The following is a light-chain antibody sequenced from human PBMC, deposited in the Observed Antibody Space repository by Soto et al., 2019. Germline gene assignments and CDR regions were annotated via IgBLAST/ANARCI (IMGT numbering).Light chain of an antibody. CDR3: QQYGSSPRT. CDR1: QSLSSGQ. V-gene: IGKV3-20*01. CDR2: GGS. J-gene: IGKJ2*01. Sequence: EIVLTQSPGTLSLSPGEGATLSCRASQSLSSGQLVWYQQKPGQAPRLLIYGGSSRATGIPRRFSGRGSGTAFTLTISRLEPEDFAVYYCQQYGSSPRTFGQGTKLEIK.